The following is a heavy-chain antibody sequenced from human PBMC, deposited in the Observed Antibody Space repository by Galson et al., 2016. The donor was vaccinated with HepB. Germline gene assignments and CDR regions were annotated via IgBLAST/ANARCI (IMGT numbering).Heavy chain of an antibody. CDR1: GFSFTSYW. D-gene: IGHD2/OR15-2a*01. V-gene: IGHV3-7*01. Sequence: SLRLSCAASGFSFTSYWMSWVRQAPGKGLEWVANIRQDGAEKYYLDSVRGRFTISRDNAKNSLYLQVNSLRADDTAVYYCARFGCTTCYDFYYYGTDVWGQGTTVTVSS. CDR2: IRQDGAEK. J-gene: IGHJ6*02. CDR3: ARFGCTTCYDFYYYGTDV.